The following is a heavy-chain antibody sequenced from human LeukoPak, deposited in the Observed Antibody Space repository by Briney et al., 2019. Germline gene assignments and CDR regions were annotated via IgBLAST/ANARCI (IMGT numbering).Heavy chain of an antibody. CDR2: INSDGSIT. J-gene: IGHJ4*02. D-gene: IGHD2-15*01. V-gene: IGHV3-74*01. CDR1: GFAFSNYW. Sequence: PGGSLRLSCAASGFAFSNYWMHWVRPAPGKGLMWVSRINSDGSITSYADSVKGRFTIFRDNAKNTLYLQMNSLRAEDTAVYYCARAVVVSAIPSDWGQGTLVTVSS. CDR3: ARAVVVSAIPSD.